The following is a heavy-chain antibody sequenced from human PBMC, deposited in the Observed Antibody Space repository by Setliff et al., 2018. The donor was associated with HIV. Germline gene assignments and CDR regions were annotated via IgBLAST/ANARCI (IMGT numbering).Heavy chain of an antibody. D-gene: IGHD6-25*01. Sequence: ASVKVTCKASGYTFSGYYMHWVRQAPGQGLEWMGWINPNHGGTNYAQKFQGRVTMTGDTSISTVYMELSSLRSDDTAVYYCAREKRSSTWLYSSGGTVDYWGLGTLVTVS. V-gene: IGHV1-2*02. CDR3: AREKRSSTWLYSSGGTVDY. CDR1: GYTFSGYY. J-gene: IGHJ4*02. CDR2: INPNHGGT.